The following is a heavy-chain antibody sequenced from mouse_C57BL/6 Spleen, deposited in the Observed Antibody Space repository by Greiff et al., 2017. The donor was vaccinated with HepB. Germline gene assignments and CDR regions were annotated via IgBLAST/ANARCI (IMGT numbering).Heavy chain of an antibody. V-gene: IGHV1-59*01. CDR2: IDPSDSYT. CDR1: GYTFTSYW. D-gene: IGHD2-4*01. Sequence: QVHVKQPGAELVRPGTSVKLSCKASGYTFTSYWMHWVKQRPGQGLEWIGVIDPSDSYTNYNQKFKGKATLTVDTSSSTAYMQLSSLTSEDSAVYYCARCYYDYDGGFAYWGQGTLVTVSA. J-gene: IGHJ3*01. CDR3: ARCYYDYDGGFAY.